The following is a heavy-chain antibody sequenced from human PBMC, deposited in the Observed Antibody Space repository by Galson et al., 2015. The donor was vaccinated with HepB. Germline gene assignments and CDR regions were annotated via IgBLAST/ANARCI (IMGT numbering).Heavy chain of an antibody. CDR2: ISAYNGNT. CDR3: ARVVASGAPYFDY. D-gene: IGHD1-26*01. CDR1: GYTFTNYD. J-gene: IGHJ4*02. Sequence: SVKVSCKASGYTFTNYDMIWVRQAPGQGLEWMGWISAYNGNTNYEQKLQGRVTMTTDTSTTTAYMDLRSLRCDDTAVYYCARVVASGAPYFDYWGQGTLVTVSS. V-gene: IGHV1-18*01.